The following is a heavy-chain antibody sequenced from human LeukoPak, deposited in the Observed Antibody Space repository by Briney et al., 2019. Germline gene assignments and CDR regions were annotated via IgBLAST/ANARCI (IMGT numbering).Heavy chain of an antibody. Sequence: GGSLRLSCAASGFTFSSYAMNWVRQAPGKGLEWVSGISGSGENTYYADSVKGRFTISRDNSKNTLYLQMNSLRAGDTAVYYCARETHYDSSGYHNDYWGQGTLVTVSS. D-gene: IGHD3-22*01. J-gene: IGHJ4*02. CDR1: GFTFSSYA. CDR3: ARETHYDSSGYHNDY. V-gene: IGHV3-23*01. CDR2: ISGSGENT.